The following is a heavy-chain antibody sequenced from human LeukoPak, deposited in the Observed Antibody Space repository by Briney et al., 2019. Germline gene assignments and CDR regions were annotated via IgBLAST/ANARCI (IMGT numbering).Heavy chain of an antibody. V-gene: IGHV3-30*04. Sequence: GWSLRLSCAASGFTFTDYAMHWVRQAPGKGLEWVAVISYDGGNKYYADSVKGRFTISRDNSKNTLYLQMNSLTTEDTAVYYCARVKVAGLAARPVYFFDYWGQGTLVTVSS. D-gene: IGHD6-6*01. CDR1: GFTFTDYA. CDR3: ARVKVAGLAARPVYFFDY. CDR2: ISYDGGNK. J-gene: IGHJ4*02.